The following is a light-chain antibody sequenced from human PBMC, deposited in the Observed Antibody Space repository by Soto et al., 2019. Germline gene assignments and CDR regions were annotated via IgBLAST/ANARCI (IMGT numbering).Light chain of an antibody. J-gene: IGLJ3*02. CDR1: SSNIGKNY. V-gene: IGLV1-51*01. CDR3: ATWYSSLRFGGV. CDR2: DNN. Sequence: QSVLTQPPSVSAAPGQKVIISCSGSSSNIGKNYVSWYQQFPGTAPKLLIYDNNERPSGIPDRFSGSKSGTSATLGITGLQTGDEADYYCATWYSSLRFGGVFSGGTKLTVL.